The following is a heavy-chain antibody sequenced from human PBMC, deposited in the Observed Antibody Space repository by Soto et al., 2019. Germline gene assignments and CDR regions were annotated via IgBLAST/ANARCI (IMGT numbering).Heavy chain of an antibody. J-gene: IGHJ6*02. Sequence: QLLLQEAGPRLVEPSETLSLTCTVSSGSISSTSYYWAWIRQPPGKGLEWIGAIYYDGTTYYTESLKSRVEISVDTSKNQFSLKLNSVTAADTAVYFWARQGRNTKIVLVKHYAADFWGQGTAVTVSS. D-gene: IGHD3-22*01. V-gene: IGHV4-39*01. CDR3: ARQGRNTKIVLVKHYAADF. CDR1: SGSISSTSYY. CDR2: IYYDGTT.